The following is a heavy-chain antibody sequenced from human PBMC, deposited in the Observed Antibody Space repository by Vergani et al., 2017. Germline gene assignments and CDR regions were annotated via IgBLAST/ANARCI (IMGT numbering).Heavy chain of an antibody. V-gene: IGHV3-66*01. D-gene: IGHD3-22*01. CDR3: ARDRYYYDSRGGDYYYYDGMDV. CDR2: IYSGGST. Sequence: EVQLVESGGGLVQPGGSLRLSCAASGFTVSSNYMSWVRQAPGKGLEWVSVIYSGGSTYYADSVKGRFTISRDNSKNTLYLQMNSLRAEDTAVYYCARDRYYYDSRGGDYYYYDGMDVWGQGTTVTVSS. CDR1: GFTVSSNY. J-gene: IGHJ6*02.